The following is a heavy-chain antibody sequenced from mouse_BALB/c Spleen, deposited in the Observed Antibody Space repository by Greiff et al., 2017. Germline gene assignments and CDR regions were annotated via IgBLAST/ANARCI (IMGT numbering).Heavy chain of an antibody. CDR2: IWGDGST. CDR3: ARDRGSGYYYYAMDY. D-gene: IGHD3-1*01. V-gene: IGHV2-6-7*01. Sequence: VKLVESGPGLVAPSQSLSITCTVSGFSLTGYGVNWVRQPPGKGLEWLGMIWGDGSTDYNSALKSRLSISKDNSKSQVFLKMNSLQTDDTARYYCARDRGSGYYYYAMDYWGQGTSVTVSS. J-gene: IGHJ4*01. CDR1: GFSLTGYG.